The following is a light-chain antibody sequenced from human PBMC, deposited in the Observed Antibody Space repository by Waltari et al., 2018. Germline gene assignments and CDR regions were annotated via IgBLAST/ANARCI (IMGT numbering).Light chain of an antibody. CDR2: DAS. CDR3: QQRSDLPPIT. Sequence: IVLTHSPATLSLSPGERATLSCRASQSISTYLAWYQQKPGQAPRLLISDASYRATGIPARFSGSGSGTDFTLTISSLEPEDFAVYYCQQRSDLPPITFGQGTKVEI. V-gene: IGKV3-11*01. J-gene: IGKJ1*01. CDR1: QSISTY.